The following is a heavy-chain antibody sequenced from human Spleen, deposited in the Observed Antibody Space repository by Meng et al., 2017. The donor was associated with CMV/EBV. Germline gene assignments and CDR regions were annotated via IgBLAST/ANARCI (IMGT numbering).Heavy chain of an antibody. J-gene: IGHJ3*02. CDR3: ARDWAPRGYCDGPPTCPPGNGLDI. CDR2: ISNSSSYR. V-gene: IGHV3-21*01. Sequence: MNWVRQVPGKGLEWVSFISNSSSYRYYADSVKGRFTISRDNAKNSLFLQMNSLRAEDTAVYYCARDWAPRGYCDGPPTCPPGNGLDIWGLGTLVTVSS. D-gene: IGHD2-21*01.